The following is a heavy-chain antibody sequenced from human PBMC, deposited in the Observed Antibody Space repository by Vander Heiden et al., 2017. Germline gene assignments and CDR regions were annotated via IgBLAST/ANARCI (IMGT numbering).Heavy chain of an antibody. Sequence: QVQLVQSGAEVKKPGSSVKVSCKASGGTFSSYAISWVRQAPGQGLEWMGGIIPIFGTANYAQKFQGRVTITADESTSTAYMELSSLRSEDTAVYYCARKGQNAGSYYYYYGMDVWGQGTTVTVSS. CDR3: ARKGQNAGSYYYYYGMDV. V-gene: IGHV1-69*01. CDR2: IIPIFGTA. D-gene: IGHD3-10*01. CDR1: GGTFSSYA. J-gene: IGHJ6*02.